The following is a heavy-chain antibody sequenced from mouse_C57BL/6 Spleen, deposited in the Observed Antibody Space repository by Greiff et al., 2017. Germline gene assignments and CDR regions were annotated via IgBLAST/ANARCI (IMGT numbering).Heavy chain of an antibody. CDR1: GYTFTSYW. CDR2: IDPSDSET. Sequence: QVQLKQPGAELVRPGSSVKLSCKASGYTFTSYWMHWVKQRPIQGLEWIGNIDPSDSETHYNQKFKDKATLTVDKSSSTAYMQLSSLTSEDSAVYYCARHYYGSSLDYWGQGTTLTVSS. D-gene: IGHD1-1*01. V-gene: IGHV1-52*01. J-gene: IGHJ2*01. CDR3: ARHYYGSSLDY.